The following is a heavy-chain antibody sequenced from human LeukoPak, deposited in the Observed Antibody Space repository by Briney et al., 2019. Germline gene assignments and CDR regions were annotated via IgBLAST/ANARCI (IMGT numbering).Heavy chain of an antibody. D-gene: IGHD2-2*01. J-gene: IGHJ4*02. Sequence: GGSLRLSCAASGFTFSSYSMNWVREAPGKGLEGVSYISSSSSTIYYADSVKGRYTISRDNAKNALYLQMNSLRAEDTAVYYCARDMVYQLPYFDYWGQGTLVTVSS. CDR1: GFTFSSYS. CDR2: ISSSSSTI. V-gene: IGHV3-48*01. CDR3: ARDMVYQLPYFDY.